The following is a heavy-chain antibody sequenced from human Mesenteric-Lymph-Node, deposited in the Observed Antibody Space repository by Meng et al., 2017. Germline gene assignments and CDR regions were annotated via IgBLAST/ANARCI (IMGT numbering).Heavy chain of an antibody. CDR2: ISAYNGNT. V-gene: IGHV1-18*01. J-gene: IGHJ4*02. Sequence: ASVKVSCKASGYTFTSYGISWVRQAPGQGLEWMGRISAYNGNTNYAQKLQGRVTMTTDTSTSTAYMELRSLRSDDTAVYYCARAPRRIAAALWGDYWGQGTLVTVSS. CDR3: ARAPRRIAAALWGDY. CDR1: GYTFTSYG. D-gene: IGHD6-13*01.